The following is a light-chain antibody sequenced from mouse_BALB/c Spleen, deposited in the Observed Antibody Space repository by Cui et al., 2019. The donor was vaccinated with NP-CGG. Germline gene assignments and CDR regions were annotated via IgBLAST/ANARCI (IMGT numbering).Light chain of an antibody. CDR2: GTN. J-gene: IGLJ1*01. CDR3: ALWYSNHWV. V-gene: IGLV1*01. CDR1: TGAVTTSNY. Sequence: AVLTPESAPTTSPGETVTLTCRSSTGAVTTSNYANWVQEKPNHLFTGLIGGTNNRAPGVPARFSGSLIEDKAALTITGAQTEDEAIYFCALWYSNHWVFGGGTKLTVL.